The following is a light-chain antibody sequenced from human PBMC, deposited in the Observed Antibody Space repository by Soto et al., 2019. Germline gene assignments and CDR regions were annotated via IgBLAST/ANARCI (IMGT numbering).Light chain of an antibody. CDR2: GAS. V-gene: IGKV3-20*01. J-gene: IGKJ1*01. CDR3: QQYGTSPRT. Sequence: DIVLTQSPGPLSLSLGKRATLSCRASQSVSSTYLAWYQQKPGQAPRLLIYGASCRATGIPDRFSGSGSGTDFTLTISRLEPEDFAVYYCQQYGTSPRTFGQGTKV. CDR1: QSVSSTY.